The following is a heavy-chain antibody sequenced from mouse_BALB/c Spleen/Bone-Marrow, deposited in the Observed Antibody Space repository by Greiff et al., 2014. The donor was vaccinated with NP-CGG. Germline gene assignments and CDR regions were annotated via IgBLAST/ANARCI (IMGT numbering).Heavy chain of an antibody. CDR2: VNPRSGYA. V-gene: IGHV1-4*01. CDR3: ARPKGFALDY. CDR1: GYTFTDYT. J-gene: IGHJ2*01. Sequence: VQLQQSGAELASPGASAKMSCKASGYTFTDYTIQWVKQRPGQGLEWIGYVNPRSGYANYNQKFKDKATLTADKSSSTAFMQLSSLTSEDSAVYYCARPKGFALDYGGQGTALTVSS.